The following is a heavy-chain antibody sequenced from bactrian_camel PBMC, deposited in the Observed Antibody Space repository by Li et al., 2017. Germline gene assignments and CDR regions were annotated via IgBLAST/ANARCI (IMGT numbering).Heavy chain of an antibody. CDR1: GISFNTYA. CDR2: LDSDGVT. D-gene: IGHD1*01. J-gene: IGHJ4*01. V-gene: IGHV3S53*01. CDR3: AAGPFLLGGSWRSGTPFRH. Sequence: VQLVESGGGLVQPGGGLSLSCRASGISFNTYAMVWVRQAPGKEREAVAALDSDGVTTYADSVKGRFTISNDIAKRTLYLQMNMLKPNDTAMYYCAAGPFLLGGSWRSGTPFRHWGQGTQVTVS.